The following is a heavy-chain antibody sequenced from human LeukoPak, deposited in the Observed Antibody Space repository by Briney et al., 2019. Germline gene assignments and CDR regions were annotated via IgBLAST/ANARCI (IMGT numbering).Heavy chain of an antibody. J-gene: IGHJ4*02. CDR3: ARVGYCGGDCYPFDY. Sequence: SETLSLTCSVSGSSISSGYYWGWIRQPPGKGLEWIGEINHRGSTNYNPSPKSRVTISVDTSTNSFSLELSSVTAADTAVYYCARVGYCGGDCYPFDYWGQGTLTTISS. CDR1: GSSISSGYY. D-gene: IGHD2-21*02. V-gene: IGHV4-38-2*02. CDR2: INHRGST.